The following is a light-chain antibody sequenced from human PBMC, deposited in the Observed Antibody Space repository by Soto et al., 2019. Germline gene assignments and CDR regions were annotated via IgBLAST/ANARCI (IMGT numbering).Light chain of an antibody. V-gene: IGLV2-11*01. CDR2: DVT. CDR3: SSYAGSNNLV. J-gene: IGLJ2*01. CDR1: ISDVAGYNY. Sequence: QSVLTQPRSVSGSPGQSVTISCTGTISDVAGYNYVSWYQHHPGKAPKLLISDVTQRPSWVPDRFSGSKSGSTASLTISGLQAEDEADYFCSSYAGSNNLVFGGGTKLTVL.